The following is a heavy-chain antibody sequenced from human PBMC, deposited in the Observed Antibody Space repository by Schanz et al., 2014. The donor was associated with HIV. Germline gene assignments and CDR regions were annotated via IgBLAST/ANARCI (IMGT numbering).Heavy chain of an antibody. V-gene: IGHV1-69*06. Sequence: QVQLVQSGAEVKKPGSSVKVSCKASGGTFSSYAISWVRQAPGQGLEWMGGIIPIFGTPNYAQKFQGKVTITVDKSTSTVYMELIGLRSEDTAIYYCARDVQPLYGMDVWGQGTTVTVSS. CDR3: ARDVQPLYGMDV. J-gene: IGHJ6*02. CDR2: IIPIFGTP. D-gene: IGHD5-18*01. CDR1: GGTFSSYA.